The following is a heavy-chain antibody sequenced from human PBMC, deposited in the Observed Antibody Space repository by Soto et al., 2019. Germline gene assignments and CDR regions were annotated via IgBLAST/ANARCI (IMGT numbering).Heavy chain of an antibody. Sequence: PSETLSLTCAVYDGSFSGYYWSWIRQPPGKGLEWIGEINHRGSTNYNPSLKSRVTISVDTSKNQVVLIITNMDPVDTATYYCARIHGSTWPYFDYWGQGTLVTVSS. CDR3: ARIHGSTWPYFDY. D-gene: IGHD6-13*01. V-gene: IGHV4-34*01. CDR1: DGSFSGYY. J-gene: IGHJ4*02. CDR2: INHRGST.